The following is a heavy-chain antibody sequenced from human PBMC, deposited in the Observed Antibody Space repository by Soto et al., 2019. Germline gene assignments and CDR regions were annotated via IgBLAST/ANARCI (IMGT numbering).Heavy chain of an antibody. J-gene: IGHJ6*02. CDR3: VRRNEAPISICAVVITNTYYGLDV. D-gene: IGHD3-3*01. CDR2: GNEVYSEK. Sequence: GGSLTLSCTASGFTISRYCMTWGRQTPGKGLGWVANGNEVYSEKYYVDSVKSRFTISRDNANNILYLQMHSLITEDTAVYYCVRRNEAPISICAVVITNTYYGLDVWGQGSPVTVSS. CDR1: GFTISRYC. V-gene: IGHV3-7*01.